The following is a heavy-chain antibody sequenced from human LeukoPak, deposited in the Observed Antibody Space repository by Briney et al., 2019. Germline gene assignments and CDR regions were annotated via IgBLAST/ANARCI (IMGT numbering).Heavy chain of an antibody. J-gene: IGHJ4*02. Sequence: PGGALRLSRAASGFIFSWCSMNWVRQAPGKGLEWVSSISSSSSYIYYADSVQGRFKITGDNAKNSQYLQMNSMTAEDTAVYCFGRVGRLERLDYWGQGTLVTVSS. CDR2: ISSSSSYI. V-gene: IGHV3-21*01. CDR1: GFIFSWCS. D-gene: IGHD1-1*01. CDR3: GRVGRLERLDY.